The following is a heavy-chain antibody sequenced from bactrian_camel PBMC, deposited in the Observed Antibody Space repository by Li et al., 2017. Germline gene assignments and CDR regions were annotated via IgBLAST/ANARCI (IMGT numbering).Heavy chain of an antibody. CDR1: GFTSRWYF. CDR3: AADPARHWVGWSLSPREYSI. J-gene: IGHJ4*01. CDR2: LDSEGNT. V-gene: IGHV3S55*01. Sequence: QLVESGGGSVQTGGSLRLSCVVSGFTSRWYFMGWFRQALGKKREAVATLDSEGNTFYADSVQDRFTIGKDNAQSTLNLQMNDLDSEDTAMYYCAADPARHWVGWSLSPREYSIWGQG. D-gene: IGHD5*01.